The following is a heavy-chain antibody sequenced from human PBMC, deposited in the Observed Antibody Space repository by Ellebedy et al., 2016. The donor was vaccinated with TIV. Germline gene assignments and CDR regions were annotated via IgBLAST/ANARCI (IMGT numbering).Heavy chain of an antibody. Sequence: ASVKVSCXASGYTFTSYGISWVRQAPGQGLEWMGWISAYNGNTNYAQKLQGRVTMTTDTSTSTAYMELRSLRSDDTAVYYCASTGREDGSGPKRLYYYYGMDVWGQGTTVTVSS. CDR3: ASTGREDGSGPKRLYYYYGMDV. V-gene: IGHV1-18*04. J-gene: IGHJ6*02. D-gene: IGHD3-10*01. CDR1: GYTFTSYG. CDR2: ISAYNGNT.